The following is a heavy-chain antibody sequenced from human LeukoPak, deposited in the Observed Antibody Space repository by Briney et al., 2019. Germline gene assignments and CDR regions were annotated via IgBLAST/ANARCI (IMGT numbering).Heavy chain of an antibody. D-gene: IGHD6-13*01. Sequence: GGSLRLSCAASGFTFSNYAMSWVRQAPGKGLEWCSAISGGGGSTYYADSVKGRFTISRDNSKHTLYLRMNSLRADDTAVYYCAKRSLAAAGPPAPFFDYWGQGTLVTVSS. CDR3: AKRSLAAAGPPAPFFDY. J-gene: IGHJ4*02. V-gene: IGHV3-23*01. CDR2: ISGGGGST. CDR1: GFTFSNYA.